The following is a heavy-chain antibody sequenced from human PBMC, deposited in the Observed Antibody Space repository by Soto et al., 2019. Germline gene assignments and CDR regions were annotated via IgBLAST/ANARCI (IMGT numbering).Heavy chain of an antibody. D-gene: IGHD6-13*01. Sequence: ASVKVSCKASGYTFTSYYMHWVRQAPGQGLEWMGIINPSDGGTTYGPSFQGHVTFSADKSISTAFLQWSSLKASDTAMYYCARHPLVSWPQFDSWGQGTLVTVSS. CDR1: GYTFTSYY. V-gene: IGHV1-46*01. J-gene: IGHJ4*02. CDR3: ARHPLVSWPQFDS. CDR2: INPSDGGT.